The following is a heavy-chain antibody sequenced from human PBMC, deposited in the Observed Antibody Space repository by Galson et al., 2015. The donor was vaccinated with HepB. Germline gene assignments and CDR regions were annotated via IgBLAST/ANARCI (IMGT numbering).Heavy chain of an antibody. V-gene: IGHV3-23*01. D-gene: IGHD3-22*01. CDR1: GFTFSSYA. Sequence: SLRLSCAASGFTFSSYAMSWVRQAPGKGLEWVSAISGSGGSTYYADSVKGRFTISRDNSKNTLYLQMNSLRAEDTAVYYCAKVGGGYYYDSSGYYYAPGKPLDYWGQGTLVTVSS. CDR3: AKVGGGYYYDSSGYYYAPGKPLDY. J-gene: IGHJ4*02. CDR2: ISGSGGST.